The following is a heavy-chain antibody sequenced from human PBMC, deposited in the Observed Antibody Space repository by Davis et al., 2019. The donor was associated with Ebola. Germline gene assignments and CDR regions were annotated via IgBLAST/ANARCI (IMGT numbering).Heavy chain of an antibody. J-gene: IGHJ6*02. D-gene: IGHD5-24*01. V-gene: IGHV1-46*01. Sequence: ASVKVSCKASGYTFTIYYMHWVRQAPGQGLEWMGIINPSGGSTSYAQKFQGRVTITADESTSTAYMELSSLRSEDTAVYYCARPRDGYTYGMDVWGQGTTVTVSS. CDR2: INPSGGST. CDR3: ARPRDGYTYGMDV. CDR1: GYTFTIYY.